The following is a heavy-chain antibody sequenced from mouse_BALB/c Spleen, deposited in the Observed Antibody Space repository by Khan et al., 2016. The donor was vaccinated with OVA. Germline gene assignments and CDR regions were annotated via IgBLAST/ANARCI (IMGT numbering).Heavy chain of an antibody. D-gene: IGHD1-1*01. Sequence: QVQLKESGAELMKPGASVKISCKATGYTFSSYWIEWVKQRPGHGLEWIGEILPGSGRNNYNENFQGKATFTADTSSNTAYMQLSNLTSDDSAVYYCARGNYYGSSSWFGYWGQGTLVTVSA. J-gene: IGHJ3*01. CDR2: ILPGSGRN. V-gene: IGHV1-9*01. CDR1: GYTFSSYW. CDR3: ARGNYYGSSSWFGY.